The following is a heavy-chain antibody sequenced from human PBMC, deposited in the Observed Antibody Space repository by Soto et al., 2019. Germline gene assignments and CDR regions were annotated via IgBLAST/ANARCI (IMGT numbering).Heavy chain of an antibody. CDR1: GGSVSAYC. CDR3: ARGGMVIIPTATAFDY. D-gene: IGHD1-1*01. CDR2: IYASGST. J-gene: IGHJ4*02. V-gene: IGHV4-4*07. Sequence: PSETLSLTCSVSGGSVSAYCWSWIRQPAGKGLEWIGRIYASGSTNYNPSLKSRVTMSVATSKNQFSLKLTSVTAADTATYYCARGGMVIIPTATAFDYWGQGTLVTVSS.